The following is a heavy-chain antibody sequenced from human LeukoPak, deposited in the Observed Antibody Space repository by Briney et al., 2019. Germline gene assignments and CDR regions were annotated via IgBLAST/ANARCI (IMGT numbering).Heavy chain of an antibody. CDR1: GATITSGDYY. Sequence: SQTLSLTCTVSGATITSGDYYWSWIRQHPGKGLEWIGYIYYSGSTYYNPSLKSRVTMSVDTSNNQFSLKLRSVTAADTAVYYCASVAYSSSYVDCWGQGTLVTVSS. CDR2: IYYSGST. V-gene: IGHV4-31*03. CDR3: ASVAYSSSYVDC. J-gene: IGHJ4*02. D-gene: IGHD6-13*01.